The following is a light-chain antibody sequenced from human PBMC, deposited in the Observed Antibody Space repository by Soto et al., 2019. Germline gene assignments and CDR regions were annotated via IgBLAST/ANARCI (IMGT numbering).Light chain of an antibody. V-gene: IGKV3-20*01. CDR3: QQYGVSPRT. CDR1: QSVSSY. CDR2: DAS. J-gene: IGKJ1*01. Sequence: EIVLTQSPGTLSLSPGERATLSCRASQSVSSYLAWYQQKPGQAPRLLIYDASNRATGIPARFTGSGSGTDFTLTISRLEPEDFAVYYCQQYGVSPRTFGQGTKVDIK.